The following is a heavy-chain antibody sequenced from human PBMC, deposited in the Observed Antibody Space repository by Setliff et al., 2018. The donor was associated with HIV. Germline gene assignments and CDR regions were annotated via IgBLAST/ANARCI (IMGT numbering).Heavy chain of an antibody. CDR2: ISHTGSS. D-gene: IGHD3-3*01. CDR3: ARRFLEWFPPSYFYYYMDV. CDR1: GGSFSGYY. V-gene: IGHV4-34*01. J-gene: IGHJ6*03. Sequence: SETLSLTCAVYGGSFSGYYWSWIRQPPGKGLEWIGQISHTGSSNYTPSLKSRVTISVETSKNQFSLKLSSVTAADTAVYYCARRFLEWFPPSYFYYYMDVWGKGTTVTVSS.